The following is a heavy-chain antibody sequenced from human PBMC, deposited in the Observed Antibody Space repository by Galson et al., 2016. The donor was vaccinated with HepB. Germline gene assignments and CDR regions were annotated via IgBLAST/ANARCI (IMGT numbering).Heavy chain of an antibody. J-gene: IGHJ4*02. D-gene: IGHD2-15*01. Sequence: ETLSLTCSVSGGSISSSQYYWGWIRQPPGKGLEWVATKFYSGSTNYTPSLKSQVTIYVDTSKNQYSLRVTSVTAADTAVYYCARPTWGSGSYIAYWGQGILVTVSS. CDR2: KFYSGST. CDR3: ARPTWGSGSYIAY. CDR1: GGSISSSQYY. V-gene: IGHV4-39*01.